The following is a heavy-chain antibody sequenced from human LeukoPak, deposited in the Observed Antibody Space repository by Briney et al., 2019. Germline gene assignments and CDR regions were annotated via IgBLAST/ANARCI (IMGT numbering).Heavy chain of an antibody. D-gene: IGHD6-13*01. J-gene: IGHJ5*02. CDR2: INPNSGGT. Sequence: ASVEVSCKASGGTFSSYAISWVRQAPGQGLEWMGWINPNSGGTNYAQKFQGRVTMTRDTSISTAYMELSRLRSDDTAVYYCARDQGSWSFNNWFDPWGQGTLVTVSS. CDR1: GGTFSSYA. CDR3: ARDQGSWSFNNWFDP. V-gene: IGHV1-2*02.